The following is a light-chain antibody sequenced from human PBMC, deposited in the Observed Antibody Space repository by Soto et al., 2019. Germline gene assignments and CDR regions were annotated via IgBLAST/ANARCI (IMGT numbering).Light chain of an antibody. CDR2: DSS. V-gene: IGKV3-15*01. CDR1: QSVSNN. CDR3: QQYNNWWT. Sequence: EIVMTQSPATLSVSPGERATLSCRASQSVSNNLAWYQQKPGQAPRLLIYDSSTRATGTPARFSGSGSGTEFTLTISSLQSEDFAIYYCQQYNNWWTFGQGTKVDI. J-gene: IGKJ1*01.